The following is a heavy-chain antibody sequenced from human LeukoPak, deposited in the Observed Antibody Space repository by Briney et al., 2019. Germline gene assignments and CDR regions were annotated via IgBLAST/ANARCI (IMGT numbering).Heavy chain of an antibody. CDR3: ARDSALSPYYFDY. D-gene: IGHD6-25*01. V-gene: IGHV3-48*01. Sequence: GGSLRLSCAASGFIFSDYNVNWVRQAPGKGLEWISHISSKSSIKYYADSVKGRFTISRDNGKNSLYLQMTSLRAEETAVYYCARDSALSPYYFDYWGQGTLVTVAS. CDR1: GFIFSDYN. J-gene: IGHJ4*02. CDR2: ISSKSSIK.